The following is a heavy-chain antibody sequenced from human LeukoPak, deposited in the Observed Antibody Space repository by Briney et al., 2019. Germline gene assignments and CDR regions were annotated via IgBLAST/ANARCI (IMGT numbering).Heavy chain of an antibody. J-gene: IGHJ4*02. D-gene: IGHD3-10*01. CDR1: GYTFTSYY. CDR2: INPSGGST. Sequence: VASVKVSCKASGYTFTSYYMHWVRQAPGQGLEWMGIINPSGGSTSYAQKFQGRVTMTEDTSTDTAYMELSSLRSEDTAVYYCATGLVRGVIIRDYWGQGTLVTVSS. V-gene: IGHV1-46*01. CDR3: ATGLVRGVIIRDY.